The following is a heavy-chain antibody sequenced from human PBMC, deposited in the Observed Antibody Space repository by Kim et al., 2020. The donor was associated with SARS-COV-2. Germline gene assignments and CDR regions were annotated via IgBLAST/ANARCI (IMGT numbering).Heavy chain of an antibody. CDR2: IKSKTDGGTT. Sequence: GGSLRLSCAASGFTFSNAWMSWVRQAPGKGLEWVGRIKSKTDGGTTDYAAPVKGRFTISRDDSKNTLYLQMNSLKTEDTAVYYCTTELVKWFGEKKGYWGQGTLVTVSS. D-gene: IGHD3-10*01. CDR1: GFTFSNAW. J-gene: IGHJ4*02. V-gene: IGHV3-15*01. CDR3: TTELVKWFGEKKGY.